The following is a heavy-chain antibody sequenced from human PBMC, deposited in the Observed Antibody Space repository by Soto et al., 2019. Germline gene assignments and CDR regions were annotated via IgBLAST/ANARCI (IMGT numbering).Heavy chain of an antibody. CDR1: GGSIISHY. CDR3: ARHDKTTVPTSFDY. D-gene: IGHD4-17*01. V-gene: IGHV4-59*08. CDR2: IYYSGST. J-gene: IGHJ4*02. Sequence: SETLSLPCTVSGGSIISHYCRWILQPPGKGLEWIGYIYYSGSTNYNPSLKSRVTISVDTSKNQFSLKLSSVTAADTAVYYCARHDKTTVPTSFDYWCQGTLVNVS.